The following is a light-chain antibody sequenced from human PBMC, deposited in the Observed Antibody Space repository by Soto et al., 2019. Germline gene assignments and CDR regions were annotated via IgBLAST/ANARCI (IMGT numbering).Light chain of an antibody. CDR1: QSVGSK. CDR3: QQYGDLPGA. J-gene: IGKJ4*01. Sequence: EIVMTHSPPPLSVSPGERATLSCRASQSVGSKLAWYQQRPGQAPRLLIYDASNRATGIPARFSGSGSGTEFSLTISSLQSEDFAVYSCQQYGDLPGAFGGGTKVEIK. V-gene: IGKV3D-15*01. CDR2: DAS.